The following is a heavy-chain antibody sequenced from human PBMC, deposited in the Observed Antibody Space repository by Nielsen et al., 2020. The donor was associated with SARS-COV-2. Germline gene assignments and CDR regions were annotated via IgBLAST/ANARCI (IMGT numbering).Heavy chain of an antibody. Sequence: ASVKVSCKASGYTFTSYYMHWVRQAPGQRLEWMGWINAGNGNTKYSQKFQGRVTITRDTSASTAYMELSSLRSEDTAVYYCARDGGGIAVEDYFDYWGQGTLVTVSS. CDR1: GYTFTSYY. D-gene: IGHD6-19*01. CDR3: ARDGGGIAVEDYFDY. CDR2: INAGNGNT. V-gene: IGHV1-3*01. J-gene: IGHJ4*02.